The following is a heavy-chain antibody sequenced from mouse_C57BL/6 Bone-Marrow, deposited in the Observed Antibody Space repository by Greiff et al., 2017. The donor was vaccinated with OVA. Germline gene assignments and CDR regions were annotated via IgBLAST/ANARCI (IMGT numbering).Heavy chain of an antibody. J-gene: IGHJ4*01. V-gene: IGHV14-4*01. CDR1: GFNIKDDY. CDR3: TTSITTVVEAMDY. CDR2: ISPENGVT. Sequence: VQLQQSGAALVRPGASVKLSCTASGFNIKDDYMPWLQQRPEQGLEWIGWISPENGVTAYSSKFTVKAPITSDTSSHTAYLQLSSLTSEDTAVYYCTTSITTVVEAMDYWGQGTSVTVSS. D-gene: IGHD1-1*01.